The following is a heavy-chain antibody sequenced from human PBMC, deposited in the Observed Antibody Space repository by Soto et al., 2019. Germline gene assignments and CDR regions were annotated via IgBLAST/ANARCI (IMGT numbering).Heavy chain of an antibody. CDR3: AATGYTYGYHLDH. CDR2: IHPSDSST. V-gene: IGHV5-10-1*01. Sequence: GESLKISCKGSGYTFTSYWITWVRQMPGKGLEWMGRIHPSDSSTNYSPSFQGHVTISTDKSINTAHLQWSSLDVSDTAMYYCAATGYTYGYHLDHWGQGTQVTVSS. J-gene: IGHJ4*02. CDR1: GYTFTSYW. D-gene: IGHD5-18*01.